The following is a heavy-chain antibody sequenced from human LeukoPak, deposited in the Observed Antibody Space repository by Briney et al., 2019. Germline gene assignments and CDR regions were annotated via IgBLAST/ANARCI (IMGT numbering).Heavy chain of an antibody. J-gene: IGHJ4*02. CDR3: AKGVRRYSGYAPFDY. D-gene: IGHD5-12*01. CDR1: GFTFSSYG. CDR2: ISYDGSNK. V-gene: IGHV3-30*18. Sequence: PGGSLRLSCAASGFTFSSYGMHWVRQTPGKGLEWVAVISYDGSNKYYADSVKGRFTISRDNSKNTLYLQMNSLRAEDTAVYYCAKGVRRYSGYAPFDYWGQGTLVTVSS.